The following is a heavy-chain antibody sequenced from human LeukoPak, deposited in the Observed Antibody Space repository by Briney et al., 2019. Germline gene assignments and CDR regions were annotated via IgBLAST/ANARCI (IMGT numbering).Heavy chain of an antibody. V-gene: IGHV4-39*01. CDR2: IYYSGST. D-gene: IGHD6-13*01. CDR1: GGSISSSSYY. CDR3: ASEHWYGDY. J-gene: IGHJ4*02. Sequence: PSETLSLICTVSGGSISSSSYYWGWIRQPPGKGVEWIGSIYYSGSTYYNPSLKSRVTISVDTSKNQFSLKLSSVTAADTAVYYCASEHWYGDYWGQGTLVTVSS.